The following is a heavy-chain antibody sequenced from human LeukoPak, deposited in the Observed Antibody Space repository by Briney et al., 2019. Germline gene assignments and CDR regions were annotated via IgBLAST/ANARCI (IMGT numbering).Heavy chain of an antibody. V-gene: IGHV4-38-2*02. CDR1: GYSISSGYY. D-gene: IGHD3-10*01. J-gene: IGHJ4*02. Sequence: SETLSLTCTVSGYSISSGYYWGWIRQPPGKGLEWIGSIYHSGSTYYNPSLKSRVTISVDTSKNQFSLKLSSVTAADTAVYYCARDIAMVRGVSLYDYWGQGTLVTVSS. CDR3: ARDIAMVRGVSLYDY. CDR2: IYHSGST.